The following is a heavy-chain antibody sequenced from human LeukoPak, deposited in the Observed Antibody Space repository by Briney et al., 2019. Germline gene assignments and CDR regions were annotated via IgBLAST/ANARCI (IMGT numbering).Heavy chain of an antibody. CDR1: GFSLRTSGVG. CDR3: AHTSYYYGSGSYSPFDY. D-gene: IGHD3-10*01. CDR2: IYWDDDK. V-gene: IGHV2-5*02. Sequence: SGPTLVKPTQPLTLTCTFSGFSLRTSGVGVGWIRQPPGKALEWLALIYWDDDKRYSPSLKSRLTITKDTSKNQVVLTMTNMDPVDTATYYCAHTSYYYGSGSYSPFDYWGQGTLVTVSS. J-gene: IGHJ4*02.